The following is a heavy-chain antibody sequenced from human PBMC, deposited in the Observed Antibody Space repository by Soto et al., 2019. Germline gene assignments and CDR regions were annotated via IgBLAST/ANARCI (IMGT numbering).Heavy chain of an antibody. CDR3: ARGYSNYVAYVDY. Sequence: SVKVSCKASGGTFSSYSISWVRQAPGQGLEWMGGIIPIFGTANYAQKFQGRVTITADESTSTAYMELSSLRSEDTAVYYCARGYSNYVAYVDYWGQGTQVTVSS. J-gene: IGHJ4*02. CDR1: GGTFSSYS. D-gene: IGHD4-4*01. CDR2: IIPIFGTA. V-gene: IGHV1-69*13.